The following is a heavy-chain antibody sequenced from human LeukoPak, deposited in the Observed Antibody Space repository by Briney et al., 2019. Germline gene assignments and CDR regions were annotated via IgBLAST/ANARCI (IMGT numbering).Heavy chain of an antibody. D-gene: IGHD3-22*01. CDR2: IYPGDSDT. Sequence: GASLQISCKGSGYSFTSYWIGWVRQLPGKGLEWMGIIYPGDSDTRYSPSFQGQVTISADKSISTAYLQWSSLKASDTAMYYCARHARRSSGYSDWYFDLWGRGTLVTVSS. V-gene: IGHV5-51*01. CDR3: ARHARRSSGYSDWYFDL. J-gene: IGHJ2*01. CDR1: GYSFTSYW.